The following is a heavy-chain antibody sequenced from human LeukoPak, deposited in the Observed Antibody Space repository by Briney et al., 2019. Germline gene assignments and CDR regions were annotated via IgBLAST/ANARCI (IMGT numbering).Heavy chain of an antibody. CDR1: RDSISGHY. CDR2: IYNSGTT. D-gene: IGHD1-26*01. CDR3: ARGEDFKSSRFDP. Sequence: SETLSLTCTVSRDSISGHYWNWIRQPPGKGLEWIGYIYNSGTTKYNPCLESRVTMSVDTSKNQFSLRLTSVTAADTAVYYCARGEDFKSSRFDPWGQGTLVTVSS. V-gene: IGHV4-59*11. J-gene: IGHJ5*02.